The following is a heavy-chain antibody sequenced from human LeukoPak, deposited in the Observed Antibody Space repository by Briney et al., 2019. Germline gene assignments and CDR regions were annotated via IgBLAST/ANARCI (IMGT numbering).Heavy chain of an antibody. CDR1: GGSISSSSYY. CDR3: ARGYSGYDLRDPSNYYYYYYMDV. V-gene: IGHV4-39*07. D-gene: IGHD5-12*01. Sequence: SETLSLTCTVSGGSISSSSYYWGWIRQPPGKGLEWIGSIYYSGSTYYNPSLKSRVTISVDTSKNQFSLKLSSVTAADTAVYYCARGYSGYDLRDPSNYYYYYYMDVWGKGTTVTISS. CDR2: IYYSGST. J-gene: IGHJ6*03.